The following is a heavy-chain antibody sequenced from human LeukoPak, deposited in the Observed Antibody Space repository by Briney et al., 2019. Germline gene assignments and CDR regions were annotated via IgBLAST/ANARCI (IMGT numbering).Heavy chain of an antibody. CDR1: GFTFSNSW. J-gene: IGHJ4*02. Sequence: GGSLRLSCAASGFTFSNSWMTWVRQAPGKGLEWVASISHDGGNKQYAESIKGRLTISRDNVKNSLYLEINSLRADDTTIYYCAKDDSNNYYEYWGQGTLVTVSA. CDR3: AKDDSNNYYEY. V-gene: IGHV3-7*01. D-gene: IGHD2-15*01. CDR2: ISHDGGNK.